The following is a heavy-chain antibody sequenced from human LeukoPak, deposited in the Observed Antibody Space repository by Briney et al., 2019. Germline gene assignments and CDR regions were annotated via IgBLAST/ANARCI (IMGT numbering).Heavy chain of an antibody. D-gene: IGHD3-22*01. CDR2: MNPNSGNT. CDR1: GYTFTSYD. V-gene: IGHV1-8*01. CDR3: ASPIYHYNSSGYYPFDY. Sequence: GASVKVSCKASGYTFTSYDINWVRQATGQGLEWMGWMNPNSGNTGYAQKFQGRVTMTRDTSINTAYMELSSLRSEDTAVYYCASPIYHYNSSGYYPFDYWGQGTLVTVSS. J-gene: IGHJ4*02.